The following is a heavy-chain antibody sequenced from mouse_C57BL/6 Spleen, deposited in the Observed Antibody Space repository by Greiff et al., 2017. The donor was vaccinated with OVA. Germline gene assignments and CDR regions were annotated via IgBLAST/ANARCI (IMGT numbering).Heavy chain of an antibody. V-gene: IGHV1-15*01. CDR2: IDPATGGT. CDR1: GYTFTDYE. D-gene: IGHD2-4*01. J-gene: IGHJ3*01. Sequence: QVQLKASGAELVRPGASVTLSCKASGYTFTDYEMHWVKQTPVPGLEWIGAIDPATGGTASNQKFKGKAILTADKSSSTAYMELRSLTSEDSAVYYCTRDDYDERFAYWGQGTLVTVSA. CDR3: TRDDYDERFAY.